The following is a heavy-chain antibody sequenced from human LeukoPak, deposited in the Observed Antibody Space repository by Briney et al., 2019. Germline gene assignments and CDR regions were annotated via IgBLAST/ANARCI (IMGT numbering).Heavy chain of an antibody. D-gene: IGHD6-13*01. CDR2: ISSSSFKI. CDR1: EFTFVRYA. J-gene: IGHJ6*03. V-gene: IGHV3-48*04. Sequence: GGSLRLSCAASEFTFVRYAMNWVRQAPGKGLEWVSYISSSSFKIGYADSVKGRFTISRDNSKNSLYLQMDSLRVEDTAVYYCVRDPSYGSSWYYYMDVWGKGATVTVSS. CDR3: VRDPSYGSSWYYYMDV.